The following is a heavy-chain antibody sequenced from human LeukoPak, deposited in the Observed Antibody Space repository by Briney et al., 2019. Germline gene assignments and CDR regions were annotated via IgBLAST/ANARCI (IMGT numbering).Heavy chain of an antibody. D-gene: IGHD5-24*01. CDR3: ARGGWLQPDAFDI. J-gene: IGHJ3*02. CDR1: GGSISSYY. V-gene: IGHV4-59*01. Sequence: SETLSLTCTVSGGSISSYYWSWIRQPPGKGLEWIGYIYYSGSTNYNPSLKSRVTISVDTTKNQFSLKLSSVTAADTAVYYCARGGWLQPDAFDIWGQGTMVTVSS. CDR2: IYYSGST.